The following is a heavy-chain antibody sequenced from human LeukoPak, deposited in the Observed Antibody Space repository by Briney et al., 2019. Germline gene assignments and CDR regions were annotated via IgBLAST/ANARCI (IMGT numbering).Heavy chain of an antibody. V-gene: IGHV3-53*05. Sequence: PGGSLRLSCAASGFTFSTNYMSWVRQAPGKGLEWVSIIYSGGNTFYADSVKGRFTISRDNSKNTMYLQMNSLRAEDTAVYHCARGYCSTTSCYCDYWGQGTLVTVSS. CDR2: IYSGGNT. D-gene: IGHD2-2*01. CDR3: ARGYCSTTSCYCDY. CDR1: GFTFSTNY. J-gene: IGHJ4*02.